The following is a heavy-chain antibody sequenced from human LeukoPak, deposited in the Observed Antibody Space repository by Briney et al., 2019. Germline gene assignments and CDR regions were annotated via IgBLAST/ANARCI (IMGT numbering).Heavy chain of an antibody. CDR1: GYTFTNYP. Sequence: ASVKVSCKASGYTFTNYPITWVRQAPGQGLEWMGWISTHNGNTNYAHKLQGRITMTTDTSTSTAYMEVRSLRSDDTAAYYCARQIGYCGGGSCYWYFNLWGRGTLVTVSS. D-gene: IGHD2-15*01. CDR3: ARQIGYCGGGSCYWYFNL. CDR2: ISTHNGNT. J-gene: IGHJ2*01. V-gene: IGHV1-18*01.